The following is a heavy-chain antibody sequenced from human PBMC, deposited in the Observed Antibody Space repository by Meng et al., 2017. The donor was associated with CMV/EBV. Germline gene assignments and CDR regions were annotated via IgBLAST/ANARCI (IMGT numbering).Heavy chain of an antibody. V-gene: IGHV3-48*04. D-gene: IGHD3-22*01. CDR1: GFTFNSYS. Sequence: GESLKISCAASGFTFNSYSMNWVRQAPGKGLEWVSYISSRSSTIYYADSVKGRFIISRDNAKNSLYLQMNSLRAEDTAVYYCARDLPTNTMIVDGMDVWGQGTTVTVSS. CDR3: ARDLPTNTMIVDGMDV. J-gene: IGHJ6*02. CDR2: ISSRSSTI.